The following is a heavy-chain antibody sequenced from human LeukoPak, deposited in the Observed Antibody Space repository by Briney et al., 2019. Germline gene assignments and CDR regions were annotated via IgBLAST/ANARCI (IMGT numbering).Heavy chain of an antibody. V-gene: IGHV1-2*02. Sequence: ASVEVSCKASGYTFTAYYMHWVRQAAGQGVEWMGWINPHSGGTNYSQKVQGRVTMTRDTSISTADMELSRLRSDDTAVYYCARPNAEYYDILTGYYYYMDVWGKGTTVTISS. CDR1: GYTFTAYY. J-gene: IGHJ6*03. D-gene: IGHD3-9*01. CDR2: INPHSGGT. CDR3: ARPNAEYYDILTGYYYYMDV.